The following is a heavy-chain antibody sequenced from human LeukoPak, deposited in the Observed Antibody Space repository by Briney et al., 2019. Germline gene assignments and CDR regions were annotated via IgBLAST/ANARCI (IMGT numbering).Heavy chain of an antibody. CDR1: GGSIRSSY. CDR3: ARVDSYGTYYYYYGMDV. CDR2: IYTSGST. J-gene: IGHJ6*02. V-gene: IGHV4-4*07. D-gene: IGHD5-18*01. Sequence: SVILSLTCTVSGGSIRSSYWSWFRQPAGKGLEWIGRIYTSGSTNYNPSLKSRVTISVDTSKNQFSLKLSSVTAADTAVYYCARVDSYGTYYYYYGMDVWGQGTTVTVYS.